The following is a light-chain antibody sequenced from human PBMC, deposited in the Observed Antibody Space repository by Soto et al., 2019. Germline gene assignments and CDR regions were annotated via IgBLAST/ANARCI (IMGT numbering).Light chain of an antibody. V-gene: IGKV1-5*01. Sequence: DIQMTQSTSTLSASVGDRVTITCRASQSLNNDLAWYQQKPGKAPNLLIYDASTLERGVPSRFSGTGSGTEFTLAISILQPDDFATYCCQQYHRSSITFGQGTRLEIK. CDR2: DAS. CDR1: QSLNND. J-gene: IGKJ5*01. CDR3: QQYHRSSIT.